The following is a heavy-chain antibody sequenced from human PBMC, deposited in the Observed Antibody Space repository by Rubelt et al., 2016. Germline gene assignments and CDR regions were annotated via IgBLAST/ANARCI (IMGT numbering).Heavy chain of an antibody. CDR2: INPSGGST. D-gene: IGHD3-22*01. Sequence: QVQLVQSGAEVKKPGASVKVSCKASGYTFTSYYMHWVRQAPGQGLEWMGIINPSGGSTGYATKFQGRITMTRDTSTSTVYMELSSLRAEDTAVYYWARANSGSGYFGIDYWGQGTLVTVSS. CDR3: ARANSGSGYFGIDY. J-gene: IGHJ4*02. CDR1: GYTFTSYY. V-gene: IGHV1-46*01.